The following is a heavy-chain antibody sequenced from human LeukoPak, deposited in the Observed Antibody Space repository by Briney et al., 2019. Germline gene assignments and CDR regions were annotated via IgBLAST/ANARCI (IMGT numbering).Heavy chain of an antibody. CDR3: APSMVRGVIVFDY. CDR2: IYYSGST. Sequence: SETPSLTCTVSGGSISSSSYYWGWIRQPPGKGLEWIGSIYYSGSTYYNPSLKSRVTISVDTSKNQFSLKLSSVTAADTAVYYCAPSMVRGVIVFDYWGQGTLVTVSS. D-gene: IGHD3-10*01. J-gene: IGHJ4*02. CDR1: GGSISSSSYY. V-gene: IGHV4-39*05.